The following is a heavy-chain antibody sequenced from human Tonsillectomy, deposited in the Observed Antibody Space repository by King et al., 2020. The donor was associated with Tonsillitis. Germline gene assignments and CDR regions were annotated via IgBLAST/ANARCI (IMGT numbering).Heavy chain of an antibody. CDR1: GFTFDDYA. CDR2: ISWNSGSI. Sequence: VQLVESGGGLVQPGRSLRLSCAASGFTFDDYAMHWVRQAPGKGLEWVSGISWNSGSIGYADSVKGRFTISRDNAKNSLYLQMNSLRAEDTALYYCAKGNNHYDFWSGPWDVWGQGTTVTVSS. CDR3: AKGNNHYDFWSGPWDV. J-gene: IGHJ6*02. V-gene: IGHV3-9*01. D-gene: IGHD3-3*01.